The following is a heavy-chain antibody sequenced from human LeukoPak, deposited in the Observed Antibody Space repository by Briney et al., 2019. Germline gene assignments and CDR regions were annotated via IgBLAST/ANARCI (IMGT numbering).Heavy chain of an antibody. V-gene: IGHV4-59*01. CDR2: IYYSGST. Sequence: SETLSLTCTVSGGSISPYYWSWIRQPPGKGLEWIGYIYYSGSTNYNPSLKSRVTISLDTFKSQFSLKLTSVTAADTAVYYCARSTWLLDKWGQGTLVTVSS. D-gene: IGHD3-22*01. CDR1: GGSISPYY. J-gene: IGHJ4*02. CDR3: ARSTWLLDK.